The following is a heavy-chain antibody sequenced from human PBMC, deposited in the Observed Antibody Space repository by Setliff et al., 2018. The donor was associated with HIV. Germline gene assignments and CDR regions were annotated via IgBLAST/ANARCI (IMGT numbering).Heavy chain of an antibody. CDR2: IYTSGST. J-gene: IGHJ4*02. CDR3: ATGQMATRY. D-gene: IGHD5-12*01. CDR1: GASFSSGGYY. Sequence: SETLSLTCTVSGASFSSGGYYWTWIRQHPVRGLEWIGRIYTSGSTNYNPSLKSRVTISVDTSKNQFSLKLSSVTAADTAVYYCATGQMATRYWGQGTLVTVSS. V-gene: IGHV4-61*02.